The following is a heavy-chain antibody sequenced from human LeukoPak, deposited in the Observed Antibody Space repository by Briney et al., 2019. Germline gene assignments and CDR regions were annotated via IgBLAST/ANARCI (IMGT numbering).Heavy chain of an antibody. CDR1: GVSISSYY. J-gene: IGHJ5*02. Sequence: SETLSLTCTDSGVSISSYYWSWIRQPPGKGLEWIGYIYYSGSTNYNPSLKSRVTISVDTSKNQFSLKLSSVTAADTAVYYCARLRPVNWFDPWGQGTLVTVSS. V-gene: IGHV4-59*08. D-gene: IGHD5-12*01. CDR2: IYYSGST. CDR3: ARLRPVNWFDP.